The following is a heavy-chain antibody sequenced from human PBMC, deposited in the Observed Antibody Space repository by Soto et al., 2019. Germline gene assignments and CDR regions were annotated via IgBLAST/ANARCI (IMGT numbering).Heavy chain of an antibody. V-gene: IGHV4-59*01. Sequence: QVQLQESGPGLVKPSETLSLTCTVSGGSISSYYWSWIRQPPGKGLEWIGYIYYSGSTNYNPSLKTRVTISVAPSKHQFSLKLSSVIAADTAVYYCARNPCGGSGGSCYSGGYYYYYNGMDVWGQGTTVTVSS. CDR1: GGSISSYY. CDR2: IYYSGST. J-gene: IGHJ6*02. CDR3: ARNPCGGSGGSCYSGGYYYYYNGMDV. D-gene: IGHD2-15*01.